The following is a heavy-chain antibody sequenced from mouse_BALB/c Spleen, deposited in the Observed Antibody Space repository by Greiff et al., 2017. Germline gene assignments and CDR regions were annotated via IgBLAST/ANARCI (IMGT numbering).Heavy chain of an antibody. CDR2: IYPGDGDT. V-gene: IGHV1-87*01. Sequence: VQLQQSGAELARPGASVKLSCKASGYTFTSYWMQWVKQRPGQGLEWIGAIYPGDGDTRYTQKFKGKATLTADKSSSTAYMQLSSLASEDSAVYYCARGGEWAMDYWGQGTSVTVSS. D-gene: IGHD1-3*01. CDR1: GYTFTSYW. J-gene: IGHJ4*01. CDR3: ARGGEWAMDY.